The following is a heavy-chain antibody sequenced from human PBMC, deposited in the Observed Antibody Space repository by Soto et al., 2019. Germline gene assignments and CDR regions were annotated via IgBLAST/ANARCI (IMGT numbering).Heavy chain of an antibody. Sequence: SETLSLTCTVSGGSISSYYWSWIRQPPGKGLEWIGYIYYSGSTNYNPSLKSRVTMSIDTSQEQFSLKLSSVTATDTAVYYCARHVNLPLAGTVFDSWGRGSLVTVSS. D-gene: IGHD6-19*01. CDR2: IYYSGST. V-gene: IGHV4-59*08. J-gene: IGHJ4*02. CDR3: ARHVNLPLAGTVFDS. CDR1: GGSISSYY.